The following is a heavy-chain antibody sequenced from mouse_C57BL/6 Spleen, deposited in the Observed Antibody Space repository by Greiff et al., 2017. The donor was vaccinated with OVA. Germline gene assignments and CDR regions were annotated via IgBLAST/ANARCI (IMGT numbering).Heavy chain of an antibody. V-gene: IGHV5-17*01. Sequence: DVMLVESGGGLVKPGGSLKLSCAASGFTFSDYGMHWVRQAPEKGLEWVAYISSGSSTIYYADTVKGRFTISRDNAKNTLFLQMTSLRSEDTAMYYCARDGRTYFDYWGQGTTLTVSS. J-gene: IGHJ2*01. CDR3: ARDGRTYFDY. CDR2: ISSGSSTI. CDR1: GFTFSDYG. D-gene: IGHD1-1*01.